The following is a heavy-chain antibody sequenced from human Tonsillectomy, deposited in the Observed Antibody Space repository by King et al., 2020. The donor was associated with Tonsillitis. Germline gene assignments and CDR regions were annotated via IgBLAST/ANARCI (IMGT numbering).Heavy chain of an antibody. V-gene: IGHV3-9*01. J-gene: IGHJ6*02. Sequence: VQLVESGGGLVQPGRSLRLSCAASGFTFDDYAMHWVRQVPGKGLEWVSGISWNSGSRGYEDSVKGRFTISRDNAKNSLYLQMNSLRAEDTALYYCAKDQGITMLHGMDVWGPGTTVTVSS. CDR3: AKDQGITMLHGMDV. D-gene: IGHD3-10*01. CDR1: GFTFDDYA. CDR2: ISWNSGSR.